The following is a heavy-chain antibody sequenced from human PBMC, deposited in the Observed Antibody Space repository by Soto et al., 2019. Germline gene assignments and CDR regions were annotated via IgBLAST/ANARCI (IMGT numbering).Heavy chain of an antibody. V-gene: IGHV3-23*01. CDR1: GFTFSSYA. D-gene: IGHD2-21*02. CDR3: AKDKVPVVVTAPFDY. J-gene: IGHJ4*02. Sequence: GGSLRLSCAASGFTFSSYAMSWVRQAPGKGLEWVSAISGSGGSTYYADSVKGRFTISRDNSKNTLYLQMNSLRAEDTAVYYCAKDKVPVVVTAPFDYWGQGILVTVSS. CDR2: ISGSGGST.